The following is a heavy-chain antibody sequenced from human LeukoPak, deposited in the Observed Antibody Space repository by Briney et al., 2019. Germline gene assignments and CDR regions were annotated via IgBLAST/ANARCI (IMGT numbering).Heavy chain of an antibody. CDR2: ISGSGGST. CDR1: GFTFSSYA. V-gene: IGHV3-23*01. Sequence: GGSLRLSCAASGFTFSSYAMSWVRQAPGKGLEWVSGISGSGGSTNYADSVKGRFTISRDNSKNTLYLQMNSLRAADTAVYYCAKDQYVRLYGEFDFWGQGTPVTVSS. CDR3: AKDQYVRLYGEFDF. D-gene: IGHD3-10*01. J-gene: IGHJ4*02.